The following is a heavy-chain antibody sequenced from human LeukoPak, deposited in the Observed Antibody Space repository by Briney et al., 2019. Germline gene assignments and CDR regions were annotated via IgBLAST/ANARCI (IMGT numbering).Heavy chain of an antibody. V-gene: IGHV3-23*01. Sequence: GGSLRLSCAASGFTFSSYAMSWVRQAPGKGLEWVSTISGSGSSTYYADSVKGRFTISRDNSKNTLYLQMNSLRAEDTAVYYCAKVRGYSSSWYRWFDPWGQGTLVTVSS. CDR3: AKVRGYSSSWYRWFDP. D-gene: IGHD6-13*01. J-gene: IGHJ5*02. CDR2: ISGSGSST. CDR1: GFTFSSYA.